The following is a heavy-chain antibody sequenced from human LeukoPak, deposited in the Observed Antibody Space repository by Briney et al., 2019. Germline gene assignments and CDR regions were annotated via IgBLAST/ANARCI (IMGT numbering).Heavy chain of an antibody. CDR1: GFTFSNHG. CDR3: AKDDAWLRFGE. Sequence: GRTLRLSCAASGFTFSNHGMNWVRQAPGKGLEWVSGISPSGDITYYADSVKGRFTISRDNSKNTLYLEVISLTAEDTAVYYCAKDDAWLRFGEWSQGTLVTVSS. V-gene: IGHV3-23*01. CDR2: ISPSGDIT. J-gene: IGHJ4*02. D-gene: IGHD3-10*01.